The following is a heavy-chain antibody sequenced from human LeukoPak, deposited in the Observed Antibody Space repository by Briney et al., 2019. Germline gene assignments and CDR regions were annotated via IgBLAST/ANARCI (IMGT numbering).Heavy chain of an antibody. V-gene: IGHV4-34*01. CDR1: GGSFSGYY. D-gene: IGHD3-3*01. J-gene: IGHJ5*02. CDR2: INHSGST. Sequence: PSETLSLTCAVYGGSFSGYYWSWIRQPPGKGLERIGEINHSGSTNYNPSLKSRVTISVDTSKNQFSLKLSSVTAADTAVYYCARGCYDFWSGPRRNWFDPWGQGTLVTVSS. CDR3: ARGCYDFWSGPRRNWFDP.